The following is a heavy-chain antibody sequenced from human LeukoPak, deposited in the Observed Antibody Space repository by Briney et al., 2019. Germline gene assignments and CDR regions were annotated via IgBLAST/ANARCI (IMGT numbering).Heavy chain of an antibody. J-gene: IGHJ4*02. CDR3: ARDGYYDSSGYYYDY. D-gene: IGHD3-22*01. Sequence: PSETLSLTCTVSGGSISSGDYYWSWIRQHPGKGLEWIGYIYYSGTTYYNPSLKSRVTISLDTSKNQFSLKLSSVTAADTAVYYCARDGYYDSSGYYYDYWGQGTLVTVSS. CDR2: IYYSGTT. V-gene: IGHV4-31*03. CDR1: GGSISSGDYY.